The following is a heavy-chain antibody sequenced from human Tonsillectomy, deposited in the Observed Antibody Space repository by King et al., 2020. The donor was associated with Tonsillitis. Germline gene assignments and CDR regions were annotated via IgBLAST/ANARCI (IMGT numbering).Heavy chain of an antibody. D-gene: IGHD6-19*01. CDR2: INPNSGGT. J-gene: IGHJ4*02. V-gene: IGHV1-2*02. CDR3: ATYNVEVAGFDY. Sequence: QLVQSGAEVKKPGASVKVSCKASGYIFTDDYMHWVRQAPGPGLEWMGWINPNSGGTNYAQKFQGRVTMTRDTSISTAYMALSRLRSDDTAVFYCATYNVEVAGFDYWGQGTLVTVSS. CDR1: GYIFTDDY.